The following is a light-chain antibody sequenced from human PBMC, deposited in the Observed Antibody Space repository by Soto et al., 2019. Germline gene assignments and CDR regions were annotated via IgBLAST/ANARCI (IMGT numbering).Light chain of an antibody. CDR1: QSVSSSY. Sequence: EIVLTQSPGTLSLSPGERATLSCRASQSVSSSYLAWYQQKPGQAPRLLIYGASSRATGIPDRFSGSGSGKDFTLTISRLEPEDFAVYYCHQYDSSPLTFGQGTKVEIK. J-gene: IGKJ1*01. CDR2: GAS. CDR3: HQYDSSPLT. V-gene: IGKV3-20*01.